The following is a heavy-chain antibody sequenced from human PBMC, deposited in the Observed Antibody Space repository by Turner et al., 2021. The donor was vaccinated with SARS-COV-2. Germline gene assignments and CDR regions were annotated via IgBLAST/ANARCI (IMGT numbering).Heavy chain of an antibody. D-gene: IGHD3-22*01. J-gene: IGHJ4*02. CDR2: ISSSSSYI. CDR1: GFTFSSYS. V-gene: IGHV3-21*01. Sequence: EVQLVESGGGLVKPGGSLRLSCAASGFTFSSYSMNWVRQAPGKGLEWVSSISSSSSYIYYADSVKGRFTISRDNAKNSLYLQMNSLRAEDTAVYYCARSPTAPGYYYDSSGYYTPYYFDYWGQGTLVTVSS. CDR3: ARSPTAPGYYYDSSGYYTPYYFDY.